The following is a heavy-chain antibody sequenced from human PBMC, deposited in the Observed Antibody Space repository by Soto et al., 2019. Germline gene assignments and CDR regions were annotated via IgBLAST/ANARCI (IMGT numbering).Heavy chain of an antibody. Sequence: QVQLVQSGAEVKKPGSSVKVSCKASGGTFSSYAISWVRQAPGQGLEWMGGIIPIFGTASYAQKFQGRVTITADESTSTAYMELSSLRSEDTAVYYCARDRIAVAGTRGRYYYYGMDVWGQGTTVTVSS. CDR1: GGTFSSYA. D-gene: IGHD6-19*01. CDR2: IIPIFGTA. V-gene: IGHV1-69*01. CDR3: ARDRIAVAGTRGRYYYYGMDV. J-gene: IGHJ6*02.